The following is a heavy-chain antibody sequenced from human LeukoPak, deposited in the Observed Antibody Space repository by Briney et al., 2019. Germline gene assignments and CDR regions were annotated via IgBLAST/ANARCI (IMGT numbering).Heavy chain of an antibody. V-gene: IGHV3-49*04. J-gene: IGHJ4*02. CDR3: TRVWLPQLGAFDY. CDR1: GFTFGDYA. Sequence: GRSLRLSCTASGFTFGDYAMSWVRQAPGKGLEWVGFIRSKAYGGTTESAASVKGRFTISRDDSKSIAYLQMNSLKTEDTAVYYCTRVWLPQLGAFDYWGQGTLVTVSS. CDR2: IRSKAYGGTT. D-gene: IGHD5-12*01.